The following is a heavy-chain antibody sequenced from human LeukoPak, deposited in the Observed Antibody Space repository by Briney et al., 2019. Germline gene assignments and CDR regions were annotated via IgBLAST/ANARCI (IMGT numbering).Heavy chain of an antibody. Sequence: PSETLSLTCTVSGGTISSASYYWSWIGQPAGKGLEWVGHIYTSGSSNYNPSLKSRDTISVDTSKNQFSLKLSSVTAADTAVYYCARASYYDYVWGSYRHYYYYYHMDVWGQGTMVTVSS. J-gene: IGHJ6*03. CDR3: ARASYYDYVWGSYRHYYYYYHMDV. CDR1: GGTISSASYY. CDR2: IYTSGSS. V-gene: IGHV4-61*09. D-gene: IGHD3-16*02.